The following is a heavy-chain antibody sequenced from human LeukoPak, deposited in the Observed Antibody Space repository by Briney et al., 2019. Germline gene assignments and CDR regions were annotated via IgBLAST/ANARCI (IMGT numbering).Heavy chain of an antibody. CDR1: GGSFSGYS. CDR3: ARALYYDFWSGYPSFDY. D-gene: IGHD3-3*01. Sequence: SETLSLTCAVYGGSFSGYSWSWIRQPPGKGLEWIGEINHSGSTNYNPSLKSRVTISVDTSKNQFSLKLSSVTAADTAVYYCARALYYDFWSGYPSFDYWGQGTLVTVSS. J-gene: IGHJ4*02. CDR2: INHSGST. V-gene: IGHV4-34*01.